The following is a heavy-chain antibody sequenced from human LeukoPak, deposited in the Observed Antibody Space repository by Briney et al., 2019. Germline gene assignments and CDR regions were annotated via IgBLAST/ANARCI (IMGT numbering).Heavy chain of an antibody. CDR3: ARRITEYSSGWGDAFDI. CDR1: GGSISSSSYY. D-gene: IGHD6-19*01. J-gene: IGHJ3*02. V-gene: IGHV4-39*07. CDR2: INHSGST. Sequence: PSETLSLTCTVSGGSISSSSYYWSWIRQPPGKGLEWIGEINHSGSTNYNPSLKSRVTISVDTSKNQFSLKLSSVTAADTAVYYCARRITEYSSGWGDAFDIWGQGTMVTVSS.